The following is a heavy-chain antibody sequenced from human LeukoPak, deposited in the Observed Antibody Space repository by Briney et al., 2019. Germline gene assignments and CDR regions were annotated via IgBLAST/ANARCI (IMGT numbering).Heavy chain of an antibody. CDR1: GFTFSGSA. D-gene: IGHD2-2*02. CDR3: SAYCSSTSCYTARDFDY. J-gene: IGHJ4*02. Sequence: PGGSLKLSCAASGFTFSGSAMHWVRQASGKGLEWVGRIRSKANSYATAYAASVKGRFTISRDDSKTTAYLQMNSLKTEDTAVYYCSAYCSSTSCYTARDFDYWGQGTLVTVSS. V-gene: IGHV3-73*01. CDR2: IRSKANSYAT.